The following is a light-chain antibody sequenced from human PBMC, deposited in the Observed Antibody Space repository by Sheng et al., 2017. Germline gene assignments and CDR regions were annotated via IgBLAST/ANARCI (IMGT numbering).Light chain of an antibody. V-gene: IGKV1-5*03. CDR3: QQYNDFPFT. J-gene: IGKJ3*01. CDR1: QSISNW. CDR2: KAS. Sequence: DIQMTQSPSTLSASVGDRVTITCRASQSISNWLAWYQQKSGKAPKLVIYKASSLESGVPSSFSGSGSGTEFTLTISSLQPDDFATYYCQQYNDFPFTFGPGTKVDIK.